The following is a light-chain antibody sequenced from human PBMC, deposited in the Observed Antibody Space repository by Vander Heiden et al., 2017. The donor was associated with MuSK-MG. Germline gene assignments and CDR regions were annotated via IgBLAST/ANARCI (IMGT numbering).Light chain of an antibody. CDR2: EVR. V-gene: IGLV2-8*01. Sequence: QSALTQPPSASGSPGQSVTISCTGTSSDVGGYNFVSWYQQHPGKAPNLMIYEVRQRPSAVPDRFSGSKSGNTASLTVSGLQDEDEADYYCNSWAGSSIIFGGGTKLTVL. CDR3: NSWAGSSII. J-gene: IGLJ2*01. CDR1: SSDVGGYNF.